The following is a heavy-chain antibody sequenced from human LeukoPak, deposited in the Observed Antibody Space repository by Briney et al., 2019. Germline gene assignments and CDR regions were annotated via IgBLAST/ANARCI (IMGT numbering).Heavy chain of an antibody. Sequence: PGGSLRLSCEASGFTFSSYSMNWVRQAPGKGLEWGSYISSSSSTIYYADFVKGRFTISRDNAKNSLYLQMNSLRAEDTAVYYCASRKQWDMIGYWGQGTLVTVSS. CDR3: ASRKQWDMIGY. D-gene: IGHD2-15*01. CDR2: ISSSSSTI. CDR1: GFTFSSYS. V-gene: IGHV3-48*01. J-gene: IGHJ4*02.